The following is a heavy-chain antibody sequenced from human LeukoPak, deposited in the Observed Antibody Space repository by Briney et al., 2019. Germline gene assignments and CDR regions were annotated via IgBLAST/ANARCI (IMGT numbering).Heavy chain of an antibody. CDR2: INPSAGST. J-gene: IGHJ4*02. Sequence: ASVKVSCRASGYTFTSHYMHWVRQAPGQGREWMGIINPSAGSTSYPQKFQGRVTMTRDTSTSTVYMELNSLRSEDTAVYYCAAPGASGFVGNFWSGPLDFWGQGTLVTVSS. CDR3: AAPGASGFVGNFWSGPLDF. CDR1: GYTFTSHY. D-gene: IGHD3-3*01. V-gene: IGHV1-46*01.